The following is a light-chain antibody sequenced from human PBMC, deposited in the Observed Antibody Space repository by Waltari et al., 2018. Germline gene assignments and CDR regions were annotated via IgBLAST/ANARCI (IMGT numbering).Light chain of an antibody. CDR2: DAS. CDR3: QQRNIWPNT. CDR1: QSDCSY. J-gene: IGKJ2*01. V-gene: IGKV3-11*01. Sequence: EIVLTQYPATLSLSTGERATLSCRASQSDCSYLAWYQQKPGQVPRLLSYDASSSATGVPARFSVSGSGTEFTLPISSLEPEDFAVYYCQQRNIWPNTFGQWTKLEIK.